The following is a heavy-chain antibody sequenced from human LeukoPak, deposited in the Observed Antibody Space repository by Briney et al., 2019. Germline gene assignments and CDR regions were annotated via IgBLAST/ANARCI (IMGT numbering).Heavy chain of an antibody. Sequence: PGGSLRLSCAASGFTFSDYYMSWIRRAPGKGLEWVSYISSSGSTIYYADSVKGRFTISRDNAKNSLYLRMNSLRAEDTAVYYCARGYSYCGGDCYSTAFDIWGQGTMVTVSS. CDR2: ISSSGSTI. V-gene: IGHV3-11*01. CDR3: ARGYSYCGGDCYSTAFDI. CDR1: GFTFSDYY. D-gene: IGHD2-21*02. J-gene: IGHJ3*02.